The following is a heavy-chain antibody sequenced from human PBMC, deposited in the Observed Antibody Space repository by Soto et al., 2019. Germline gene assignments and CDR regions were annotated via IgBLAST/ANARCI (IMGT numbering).Heavy chain of an antibody. J-gene: IGHJ6*02. D-gene: IGHD3-3*01. Sequence: GGSLRLSCAASGFTFSSYSMNWVRQAPGKGLEWVSYISSSSSTIYYADSVKGRFTISRDNAKNSLYLQMNSLRAEDTVVYYCAGIPPPKYDFWSGYYMDVWGQGTTVTVSS. CDR1: GFTFSSYS. CDR2: ISSSSSTI. CDR3: AGIPPPKYDFWSGYYMDV. V-gene: IGHV3-48*04.